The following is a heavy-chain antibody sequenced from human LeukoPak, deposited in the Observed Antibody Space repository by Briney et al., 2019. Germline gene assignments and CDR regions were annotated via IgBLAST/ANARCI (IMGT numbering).Heavy chain of an antibody. J-gene: IGHJ5*01. CDR2: IYYGQTI. CDR1: AASISSSSHH. CDR3: VRHDGRGGATMGAFDS. V-gene: IGHV4-39*01. Sequence: SETLSLTCTISAASISSSSHHRGWIRQSPGKGLEWIGSIYYGQTIYYNPSLNSRVTISVVTSKDHFTLQLNSVTAADTAVYYCVRHDGRGGATMGAFDSWGQGSLVTVSS. D-gene: IGHD4/OR15-4a*01.